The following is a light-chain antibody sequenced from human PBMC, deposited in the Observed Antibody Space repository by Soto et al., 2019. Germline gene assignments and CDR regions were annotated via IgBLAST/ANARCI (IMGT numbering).Light chain of an antibody. CDR1: QSISRN. CDR2: SAS. V-gene: IGKV3-15*01. Sequence: EIVMTQSPATLSVSPGERATLSCRASQSISRNLAWYQQKPGQAPRLLIYSASTRATGIPARFSGSGSGTEFTLTISSLQSEDFAVYYCQQFNTWPPVTFGGGTKVEIK. CDR3: QQFNTWPPVT. J-gene: IGKJ4*01.